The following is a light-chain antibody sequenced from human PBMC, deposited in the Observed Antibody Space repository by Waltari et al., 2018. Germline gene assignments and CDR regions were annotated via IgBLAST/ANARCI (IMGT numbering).Light chain of an antibody. CDR3: QQYNSAPHS. J-gene: IGKJ2*03. CDR2: KAS. CDR1: QTINSW. V-gene: IGKV1-5*01. Sequence: DIQMTQSPSSLSASVGDKVTITCQASQTINSWLAWYQQKPGRAPKPLIYKASSLESGVPSRFSGRGSGTDFTLTISSLQPEDCATYYCQQYNSAPHSFGQGTKVEIK.